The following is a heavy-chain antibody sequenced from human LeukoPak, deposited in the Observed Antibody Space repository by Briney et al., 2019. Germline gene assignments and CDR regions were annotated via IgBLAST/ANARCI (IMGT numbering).Heavy chain of an antibody. CDR3: ARDRITMIVVVRFDY. Sequence: GGSLRLSCAASGLTFSSYEMNWVRQAPGKGLEWVSYISSSGSTIYYADSVKGRFTISRDNAKNSLYLQMNSLRAEDTAVYYCARDRITMIVVVRFDYWGQGTLVTVSS. V-gene: IGHV3-48*03. CDR2: ISSSGSTI. CDR1: GLTFSSYE. J-gene: IGHJ4*02. D-gene: IGHD3-22*01.